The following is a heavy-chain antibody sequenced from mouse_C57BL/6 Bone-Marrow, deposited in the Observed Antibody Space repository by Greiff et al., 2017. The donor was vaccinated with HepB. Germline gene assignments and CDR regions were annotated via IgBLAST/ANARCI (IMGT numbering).Heavy chain of an antibody. V-gene: IGHV1-50*01. J-gene: IGHJ2*01. CDR3: ARFRYYYGSSVDY. CDR2: IDPSDSYT. D-gene: IGHD1-1*01. Sequence: QVQLQQPGAELVKPGASVKLSCKASGYTFTSYWMQWVKQRPGQGLEWIGEIDPSDSYTNYNQKFKGKATLTVDTSSSTAYMQLSSLTSEDSAVYYCARFRYYYGSSVDYWGQGTTLTVSS. CDR1: GYTFTSYW.